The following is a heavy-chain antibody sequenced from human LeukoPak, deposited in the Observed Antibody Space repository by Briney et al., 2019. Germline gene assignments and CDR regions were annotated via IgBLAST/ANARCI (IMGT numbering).Heavy chain of an antibody. V-gene: IGHV3-23*01. CDR3: AKDLPAMVEPYYFDY. D-gene: IGHD5-18*01. CDR1: GFTFSSYA. CDR2: ISGSGGST. J-gene: IGHJ4*02. Sequence: GGSLRLSCAASGFTFSSYAMSWVRQAPGKGLEWVSVISGSGGSTYYADSVDGRFTISRDNSKNTLYLQMNSLRAEDTAVYYCAKDLPAMVEPYYFDYWGQGTLVTVSS.